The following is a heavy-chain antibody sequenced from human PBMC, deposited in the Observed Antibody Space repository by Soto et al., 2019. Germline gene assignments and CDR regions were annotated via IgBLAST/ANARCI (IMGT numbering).Heavy chain of an antibody. Sequence: QVQLVQSGPDLKRPGASMTVSCKASGYTFTSYGISWVRQAPGQGLEWMAWISPLKGRTQYSQKAQGRVTLSTDTSSHTAYMAMTTLRVDDTAVYYCAMDYGDRPEYFKHWGQGTLVTVS. D-gene: IGHD4-17*01. CDR3: AMDYGDRPEYFKH. CDR1: GYTFTSYG. J-gene: IGHJ1*01. V-gene: IGHV1-18*04. CDR2: ISPLKGRT.